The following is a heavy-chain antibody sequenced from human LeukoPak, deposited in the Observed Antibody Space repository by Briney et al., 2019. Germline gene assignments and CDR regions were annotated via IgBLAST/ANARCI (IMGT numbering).Heavy chain of an antibody. CDR3: ARVTIWSGYYTPNY. Sequence: SETLSLTCTVSGGSISSYYWSWIRQPPGKGLEWIGYIYYSGSTNYNPSLKSRVTISVDTSKNQFSLKLSSVTAADTAVYYCARVTIWSGYYTPNYWGQGTLVTVSS. CDR1: GGSISSYY. D-gene: IGHD3-3*01. J-gene: IGHJ4*02. CDR2: IYYSGST. V-gene: IGHV4-59*12.